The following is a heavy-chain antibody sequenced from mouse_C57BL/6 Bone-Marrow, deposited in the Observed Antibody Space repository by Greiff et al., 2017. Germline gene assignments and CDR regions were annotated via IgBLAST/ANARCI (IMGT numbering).Heavy chain of an antibody. D-gene: IGHD1-1*01. CDR3: ANYYGSSYNYAMDY. Sequence: QVQLQQSGPELVKPGASVKISCKASGYAFSSSWMNWVKQRPGKGLEWIGRIYPGDGDTNYNGKFKGKATLTADKSSSTAYMQLSSLTSEDSAVYFFANYYGSSYNYAMDYWGQGTSVTVST. V-gene: IGHV1-82*01. J-gene: IGHJ4*01. CDR1: GYAFSSSW. CDR2: IYPGDGDT.